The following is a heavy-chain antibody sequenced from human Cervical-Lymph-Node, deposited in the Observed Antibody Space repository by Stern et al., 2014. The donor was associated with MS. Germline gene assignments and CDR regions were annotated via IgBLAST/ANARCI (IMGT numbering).Heavy chain of an antibody. V-gene: IGHV1-18*01. CDR3: ARDTGSSWPNEYFQH. CDR1: GYTFTSYG. Sequence: VQLVESGAEVKKPGASVTVSCKASGYTFTSYGISWGRQAPGQGLERVGRGSAYNGNTSYAQKLQGRVTMTTDTSTSTAYMDLRSLRADDTAVYYCARDTGSSWPNEYFQHWGQGTLVTVSS. CDR2: GSAYNGNT. D-gene: IGHD6-13*01. J-gene: IGHJ1*01.